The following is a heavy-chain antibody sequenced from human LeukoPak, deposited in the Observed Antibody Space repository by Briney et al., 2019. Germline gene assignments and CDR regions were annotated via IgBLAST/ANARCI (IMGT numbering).Heavy chain of an antibody. J-gene: IGHJ4*02. D-gene: IGHD2-15*01. CDR1: GGSISSSSYY. CDR2: IYYSGST. Sequence: SETLSLTCTVSGGSISSSSYYWGWIRQPPGKGLEWIGSIYYSGSTYYNPSLKSRVTISVDTSKNQFSLRLSSVTAADTAIYYCARDPGYCSGDSCYGYWGQGTLVTVSS. V-gene: IGHV4-39*07. CDR3: ARDPGYCSGDSCYGY.